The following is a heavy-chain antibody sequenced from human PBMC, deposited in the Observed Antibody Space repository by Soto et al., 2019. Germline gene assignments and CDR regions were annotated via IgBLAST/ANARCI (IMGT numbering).Heavy chain of an antibody. J-gene: IGHJ3*02. CDR1: GYTFTNYA. CDR2: INAGNGNT. D-gene: IGHD2-2*01. Sequence: QVQLVQSGAEVKKPGASVKVSCKASGYTFTNYAKHWVRQAPGQRPEWMGWINAGNGNTKFSQRFQGRVTITRDTSANIAYMELSSLTSEDTAVYYCARAGFCSTTSCSDAFDIWGQGTMVTVSS. V-gene: IGHV1-3*01. CDR3: ARAGFCSTTSCSDAFDI.